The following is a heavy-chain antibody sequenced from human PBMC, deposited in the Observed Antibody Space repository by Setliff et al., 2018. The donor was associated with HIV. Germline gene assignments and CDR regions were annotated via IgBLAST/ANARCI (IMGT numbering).Heavy chain of an antibody. D-gene: IGHD5-18*01. CDR2: IWYDGSNK. J-gene: IGHJ4*02. CDR1: GFTFSSYG. Sequence: PGGSLRLSCAASGFTFSSYGMHWVRQAPGKGLEWVVVIWYDGSNKYYADSVKGRFTISRDNSKNTLYLQMNSLRAEDTAVYYCAKGSLPSGYSYGFFDYWGQGTLVTVSS. CDR3: AKGSLPSGYSYGFFDY. V-gene: IGHV3-33*06.